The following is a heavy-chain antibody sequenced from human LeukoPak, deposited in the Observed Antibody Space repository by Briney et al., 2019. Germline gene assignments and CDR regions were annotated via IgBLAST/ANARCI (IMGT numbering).Heavy chain of an antibody. CDR2: ISWNSGSI. CDR1: GFTFDDYA. Sequence: GGSLRLSCAASGFTFDDYAMHWVRQAPGKGLEWVSGISWNSGSIGYADSVKGRFTISRDNAKNSLYLQMNSLRAEDTALYYCARERGILYDYWGQGTLVTVSS. CDR3: ARERGILYDY. V-gene: IGHV3-9*01. J-gene: IGHJ4*02. D-gene: IGHD1-14*01.